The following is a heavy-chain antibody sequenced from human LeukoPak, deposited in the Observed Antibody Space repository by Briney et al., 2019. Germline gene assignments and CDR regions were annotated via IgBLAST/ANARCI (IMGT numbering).Heavy chain of an antibody. CDR2: ISTSSSYI. CDR3: AKDGVPSRWFGRNYFDY. V-gene: IGHV3-21*01. D-gene: IGHD3-10*01. CDR1: GFTFSSYS. Sequence: PGGSLRLSCAAYGFTFSSYSMNWVRQAPGKGLEWVSFISTSSSYIYYADSVKGRFTISRDNYKNTLYLKMNNLRAEDTAVYYCAKDGVPSRWFGRNYFDYWGQGTLVTVSS. J-gene: IGHJ4*02.